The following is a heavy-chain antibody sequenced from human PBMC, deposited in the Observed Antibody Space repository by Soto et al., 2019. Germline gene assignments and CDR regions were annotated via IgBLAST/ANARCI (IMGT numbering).Heavy chain of an antibody. D-gene: IGHD3-10*01. CDR1: GGTLSDHG. J-gene: IGHJ3*02. Sequence: QVQLEQSGAEVKKPGSSVKGSCKASGGTLSDHGVAWLRQAPGQGLEWMGGTIPVFNTAKYAQKFQSRVTVTADKFTNIAYMELRRLRSEDTAFYFCARGVYGSGNYYTGPSAFDIWGQGTMVIVSS. V-gene: IGHV1-69*06. CDR2: TIPVFNTA. CDR3: ARGVYGSGNYYTGPSAFDI.